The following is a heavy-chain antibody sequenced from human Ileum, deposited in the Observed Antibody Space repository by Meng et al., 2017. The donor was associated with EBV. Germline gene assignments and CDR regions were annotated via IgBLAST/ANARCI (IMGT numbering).Heavy chain of an antibody. V-gene: IGHV4-61*08. Sequence: QRRRQDSGPDLLKPSDTLSLTCTGAVGSVTSGADYWSWLRQPPGSRLEFIGYVHHTGATNYNPSLVRRATVSVDTSKSQFSLHLTSVTAADTAVYYCARGYSYSYYFYFDYWGQGILVTVSS. CDR1: VGSVTSGADY. J-gene: IGHJ4*02. CDR3: ARGYSYSYYFYFDY. D-gene: IGHD1-26*01. CDR2: VHHTGAT.